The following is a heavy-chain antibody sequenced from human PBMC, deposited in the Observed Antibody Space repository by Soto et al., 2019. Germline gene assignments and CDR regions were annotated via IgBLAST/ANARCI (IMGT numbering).Heavy chain of an antibody. Sequence: PSETLSLTCTVSGGSISSGDYYWSWIRQPPGKGLEWIGYIYYSGSTYYNPSLKSRVTISVDTSKNQFSLKLSSVTAADTAVYYCARDFHITGTSPPHGMDVWGQGTTVTVSS. J-gene: IGHJ6*02. CDR3: ARDFHITGTSPPHGMDV. D-gene: IGHD1-1*01. CDR1: GGSISSGDYY. V-gene: IGHV4-30-4*01. CDR2: IYYSGST.